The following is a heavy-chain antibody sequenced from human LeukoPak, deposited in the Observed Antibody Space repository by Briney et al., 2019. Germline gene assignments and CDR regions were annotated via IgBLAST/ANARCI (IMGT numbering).Heavy chain of an antibody. CDR2: IWYDGSDK. CDR1: VFTLSSYG. CDR3: AKEKDRIAAAGTLAFDI. V-gene: IGHV3-33*06. Sequence: GGTLRLSCAVSVFTLSSYGMHWVRQAPGKGLEWGEVIWYDGSDKYSADSLQGRFTIPRHNSKNTLYLQMNCLRAEDTAVYYCAKEKDRIAAAGTLAFDIWGQGTMVTVSS. D-gene: IGHD6-13*01. J-gene: IGHJ3*02.